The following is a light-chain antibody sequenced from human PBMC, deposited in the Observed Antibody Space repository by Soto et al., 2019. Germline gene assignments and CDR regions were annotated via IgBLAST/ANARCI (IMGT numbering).Light chain of an antibody. CDR3: QQRSNWPPVYT. V-gene: IGKV3-11*01. J-gene: IGKJ2*01. Sequence: EIVLTQSPATLSLSPGERATLSCRASQSVSSYLAWYQQKPGQAPRLLIYDASIRATGIPARFSGSGSGTDFTLTISSLGPEDFAVYYCQQRSNWPPVYTFGQGTKLEIK. CDR2: DAS. CDR1: QSVSSY.